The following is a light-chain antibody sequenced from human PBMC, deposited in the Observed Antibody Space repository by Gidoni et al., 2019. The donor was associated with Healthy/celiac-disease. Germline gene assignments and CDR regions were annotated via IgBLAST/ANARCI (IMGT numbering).Light chain of an antibody. CDR1: QSVSSN. J-gene: IGKJ2*01. CDR3: QQYNNWPPYT. CDR2: GAP. Sequence: EIVMTQSPATLSESPGERATLSCRASQSVSSNLAWYQQKPGQAPRLLIYGAPSRAAGIPARFSGSGSGTEFTLTISSLQSEDFAVYYCQQYNNWPPYTFGQGTKLEIK. V-gene: IGKV3-15*01.